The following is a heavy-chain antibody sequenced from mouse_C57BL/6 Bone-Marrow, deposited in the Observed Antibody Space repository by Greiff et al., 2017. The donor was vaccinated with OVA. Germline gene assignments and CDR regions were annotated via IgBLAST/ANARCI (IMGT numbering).Heavy chain of an antibody. CDR3: ARHVTGRADY. D-gene: IGHD4-1*01. CDR1: GFTFSSYG. V-gene: IGHV5-6*01. CDR2: ISSGGSYT. J-gene: IGHJ2*01. Sequence: EVMLVESGGDLVKPGGSLKLSCAASGFTFSSYGMSWVRQTPDKRLEWVATISSGGSYTYYPDSVKGRFTISRDNAKNTLYLQMSSLKSEDTAMYYCARHVTGRADYWGQGTTLTVSS.